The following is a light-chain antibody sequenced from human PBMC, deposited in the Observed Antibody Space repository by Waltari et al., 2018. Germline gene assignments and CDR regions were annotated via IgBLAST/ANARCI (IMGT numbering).Light chain of an antibody. CDR3: QQYNTLPWLT. V-gene: IGKV3D-15*01. CDR2: GAS. J-gene: IGKJ4*01. CDR1: QRVSRN. Sequence: ELVMTQSQSTLTVSPGERATLACRASQRVSRNLAWYQQKPGQAPRPLLYGASTRATGIPARFSGSGTGTESTLTISSLQSEDFAVYDCQQYNTLPWLTFGRGTKVEIK.